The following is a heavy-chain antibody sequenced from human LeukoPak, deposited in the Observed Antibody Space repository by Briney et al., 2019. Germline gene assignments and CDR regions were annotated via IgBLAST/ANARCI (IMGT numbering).Heavy chain of an antibody. Sequence: PGGSLRLSCAASGFTFSSYSMSWVRQAPGKGLEWVSSISSSSSYIYYADSVKGRFTISRDNAKNSLYLQMNSLRAEDTAVYYCAVHFGEPLFDIWGQGTMVTVSS. V-gene: IGHV3-21*01. D-gene: IGHD3-10*01. CDR3: AVHFGEPLFDI. CDR1: GFTFSSYS. CDR2: ISSSSSYI. J-gene: IGHJ3*02.